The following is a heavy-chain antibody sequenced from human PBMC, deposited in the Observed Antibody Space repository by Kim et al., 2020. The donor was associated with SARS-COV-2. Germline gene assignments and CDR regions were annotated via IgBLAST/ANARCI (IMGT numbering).Heavy chain of an antibody. V-gene: IGHV1-8*01. CDR2: MNPNSGNT. CDR1: GYTFTSYD. Sequence: ASVKVSCKASGYTFTSYDINWVRQATGQGLEWMGWMNPNSGNTGYAQKFQGRVTMTRNTSISTAYMELSSLRSEDTAVYYCARGPNPILLWFGEGYGMDVWGQGTTVTVSS. J-gene: IGHJ6*02. CDR3: ARGPNPILLWFGEGYGMDV. D-gene: IGHD3-10*01.